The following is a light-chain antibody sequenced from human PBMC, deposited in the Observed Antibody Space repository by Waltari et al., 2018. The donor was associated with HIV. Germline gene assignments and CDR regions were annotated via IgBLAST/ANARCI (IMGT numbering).Light chain of an antibody. V-gene: IGLV2-11*01. J-gene: IGLJ3*02. CDR2: DVT. CDR1: SSDTGYHTY. CDR3: CSFAGSYTLV. Sequence: QSALTQPRSVSGSPGQSVTISCTGTSSDTGYHTYVSWYQQHPGKAPKLMIYDVTKRPSGVPDRFSGSKSGNTASLTISGLQAEDEAAYYCCSFAGSYTLVFGGGTKLTVL.